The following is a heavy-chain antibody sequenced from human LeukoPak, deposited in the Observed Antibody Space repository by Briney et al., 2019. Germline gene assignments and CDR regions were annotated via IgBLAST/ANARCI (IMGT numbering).Heavy chain of an antibody. CDR1: GGSISSGSYY. Sequence: SETLSLTCTVSGGSISSGSYYWSWIRQPAGKGLEWIGHIFTSGSTNYNPSLKSRVTISVDTSKNQFSLRLSSVTAADTAMYYCARAVGSGSFQTYYYYMDVRGKGTTVTISS. V-gene: IGHV4-61*09. CDR2: IFTSGST. CDR3: ARAVGSGSFQTYYYYMDV. D-gene: IGHD3-10*01. J-gene: IGHJ6*03.